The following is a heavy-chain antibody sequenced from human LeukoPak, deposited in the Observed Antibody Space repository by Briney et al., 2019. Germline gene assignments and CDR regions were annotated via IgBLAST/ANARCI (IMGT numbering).Heavy chain of an antibody. D-gene: IGHD3-10*01. V-gene: IGHV4-30-2*01. CDR2: IYHSGST. CDR1: GGSISSGGYS. CDR3: ARAMVRGVIHDY. J-gene: IGHJ4*02. Sequence: PSQTLSLTCAVSGGSISSGGYSWSWIWQPPGKGLEWIGYIYHSGSTYYNPSLKSRVTISVDRSKNQFSLKLSSVTAADTAVYYCARAMVRGVIHDYWGQGTLVTVSS.